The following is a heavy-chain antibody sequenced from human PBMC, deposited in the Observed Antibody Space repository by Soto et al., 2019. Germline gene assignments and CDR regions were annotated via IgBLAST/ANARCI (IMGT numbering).Heavy chain of an antibody. CDR3: ARHSGNIVLMVYAGYFDY. J-gene: IGHJ4*02. CDR1: GGSISSSSYY. V-gene: IGHV4-39*01. Sequence: QLQLQESGPGLVKPSETLSLTCTVSGGSISSSSYYWGWIRQPPGKGLEWIGSIYYSGSTYYNPSLKSRVTISVDTSKNQFSLKLSSVTAADTAVYYCARHSGNIVLMVYAGYFDYWGQGTLVTVSS. D-gene: IGHD2-8*01. CDR2: IYYSGST.